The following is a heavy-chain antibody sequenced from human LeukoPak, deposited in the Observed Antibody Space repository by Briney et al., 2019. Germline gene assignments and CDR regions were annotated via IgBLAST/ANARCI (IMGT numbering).Heavy chain of an antibody. Sequence: GGSLRLSCAASGFIFSSYSMSWVRQAPGKGLEWVSAISGSGGSTYYADSVKGRFTISRDNSKNTLYLQMNSLRAEDTAVYYCAKAIGSWYSPIDYWGQGTLVTVSS. D-gene: IGHD6-13*01. J-gene: IGHJ4*02. V-gene: IGHV3-23*01. CDR2: ISGSGGST. CDR1: GFIFSSYS. CDR3: AKAIGSWYSPIDY.